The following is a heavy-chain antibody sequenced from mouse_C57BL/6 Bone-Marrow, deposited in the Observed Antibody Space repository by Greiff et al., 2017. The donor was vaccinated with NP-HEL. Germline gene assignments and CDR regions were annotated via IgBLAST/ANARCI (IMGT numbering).Heavy chain of an antibody. V-gene: IGHV1-4*01. CDR1: GYTFTSYT. Sequence: VMLVESGAELARPGASVKMSCKASGYTFTSYTMHWVKQRPGQGLEWIGYINPSSGYTTYNQKFKDKATLTADKSSSTAYMQLSSLTSEDSAVYYCARGDYGYSWGQGTTLTVSS. D-gene: IGHD2-2*01. J-gene: IGHJ2*01. CDR2: INPSSGYT. CDR3: ARGDYGYS.